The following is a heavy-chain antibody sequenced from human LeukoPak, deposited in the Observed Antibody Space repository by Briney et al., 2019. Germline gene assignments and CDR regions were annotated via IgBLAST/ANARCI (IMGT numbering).Heavy chain of an antibody. CDR1: GYIFISYG. CDR2: ISAYNGNT. D-gene: IGHD3-22*01. V-gene: IGHV1-18*01. CDR3: ARDVRGIVGMYYCYY. Sequence: ASVKLSSRASGYIFISYGISWVRQAPGQGLEWMGWISAYNGNTKYAQKLQGRVTMTTDTSTSTAYMELRSLRSDDTAVYYCARDVRGIVGMYYCYYWGQGTLVTVSS. J-gene: IGHJ4*02.